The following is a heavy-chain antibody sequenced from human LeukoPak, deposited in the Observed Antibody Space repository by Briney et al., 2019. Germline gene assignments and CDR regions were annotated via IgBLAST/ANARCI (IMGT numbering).Heavy chain of an antibody. Sequence: PGGSLRLSCVTSGFTFNHYWMSWVRQAPGKGLEWVANIDQDGREKYYMDSLKGRFTVSRDNAKNSLHLQLNSLRPEDTAIYYCARWGPHCSDSTCDRYFYGMDVWGQGTTVTAS. CDR1: GFTFNHYW. D-gene: IGHD2-15*01. CDR3: ARWGPHCSDSTCDRYFYGMDV. J-gene: IGHJ6*02. V-gene: IGHV3-7*04. CDR2: IDQDGREK.